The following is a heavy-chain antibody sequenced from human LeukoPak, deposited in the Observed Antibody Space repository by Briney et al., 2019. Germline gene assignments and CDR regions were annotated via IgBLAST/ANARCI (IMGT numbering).Heavy chain of an antibody. V-gene: IGHV3-64*01. CDR1: GFTFSSYA. Sequence: GGSLRLSCAASGFTFSSYAMHWVRQAPGKGLEYASAISSNGGSTYYANSVKGRFTISRDNSKNTLYLQMGSLRAEDMAVYYCARDKGIPGYSGYDTYYFDYWGQGTLVTVSS. CDR2: ISSNGGST. J-gene: IGHJ4*02. D-gene: IGHD5-12*01. CDR3: ARDKGIPGYSGYDTYYFDY.